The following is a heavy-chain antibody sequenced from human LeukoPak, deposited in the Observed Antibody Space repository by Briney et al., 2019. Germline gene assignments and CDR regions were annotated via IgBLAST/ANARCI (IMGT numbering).Heavy chain of an antibody. CDR3: AKGRGSYCTNGVCYTMDY. CDR2: ISESGDIK. J-gene: IGHJ4*02. D-gene: IGHD2-8*01. CDR1: GFSFNGYV. V-gene: IGHV3-23*01. Sequence: HPGGSLRVSCVASGFSFNGYVMRWVRQAPGKGLEWVSGISESGDIKIYAESVKGRFTISRDNSKNTLYLQMNSLRAEDTAVYYCAKGRGSYCTNGVCYTMDYWGQGTLVTVSS.